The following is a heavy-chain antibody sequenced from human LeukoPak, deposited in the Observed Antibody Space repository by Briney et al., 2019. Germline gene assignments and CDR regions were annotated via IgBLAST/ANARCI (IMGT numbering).Heavy chain of an antibody. Sequence: PSETLSLTCTVSGGSISSYYWSWIRQPPGKGLEWIGYIYYSGSTNYNPSLESQVTISVDTSKNQFSLKLSSVTAADTAVYYCARQSSGWYDWFDPWGQGTLVTVSS. D-gene: IGHD6-19*01. CDR1: GGSISSYY. CDR2: IYYSGST. J-gene: IGHJ5*02. CDR3: ARQSSGWYDWFDP. V-gene: IGHV4-59*01.